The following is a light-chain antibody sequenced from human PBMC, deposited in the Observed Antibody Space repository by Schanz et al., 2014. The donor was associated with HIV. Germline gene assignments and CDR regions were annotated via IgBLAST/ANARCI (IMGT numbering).Light chain of an antibody. V-gene: IGLV2-14*01. J-gene: IGLJ3*02. CDR3: SSYTTSGSLV. CDR1: SADVGGYDY. CDR2: DVN. Sequence: QSALTQPASVSGSLGQSITISCTGTSADVGGYDYLPWYQQHPGKAPKLMIYDVNKRPSGASNRFSGAKSGNTASLTISGLQAEDEADYYCSSYTTSGSLVFGGGTKLTVL.